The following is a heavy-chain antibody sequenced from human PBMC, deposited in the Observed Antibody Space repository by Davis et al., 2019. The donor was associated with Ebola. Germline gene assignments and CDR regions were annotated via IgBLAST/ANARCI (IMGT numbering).Heavy chain of an antibody. Sequence: MPSETLSLTCTVSGGSISSYYWSWIRQPPGKGLEWIGYIYYSGSTNYNPSLKSRVTISVDKSKNQFSLKLSSVTAADTAVYYCARRLAVAGTHWYFDLWGRGTLVTVSS. CDR2: IYYSGST. CDR1: GGSISSYY. D-gene: IGHD6-19*01. CDR3: ARRLAVAGTHWYFDL. V-gene: IGHV4-59*01. J-gene: IGHJ2*01.